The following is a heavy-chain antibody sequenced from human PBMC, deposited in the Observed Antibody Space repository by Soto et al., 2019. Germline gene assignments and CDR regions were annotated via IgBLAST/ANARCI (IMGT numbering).Heavy chain of an antibody. CDR2: IIPIFGTA. CDR3: ARGGRRWELRLYYGMDV. V-gene: IGHV1-69*13. CDR1: GGTFSSYA. D-gene: IGHD1-26*01. Sequence: SVKVSCKASGGTFSSYAISWVRQAPGQGLEWMGGIIPIFGTANYAQKFQGGVTITADESTSTAYMELSSLRSEDTAVYYCARGGRRWELRLYYGMDVWGQGNTVTVSS. J-gene: IGHJ6*02.